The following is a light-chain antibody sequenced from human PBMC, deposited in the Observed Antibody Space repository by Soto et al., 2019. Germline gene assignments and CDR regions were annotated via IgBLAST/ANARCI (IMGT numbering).Light chain of an antibody. V-gene: IGKV1-39*01. CDR3: QQSYSAPPT. CDR2: TAS. J-gene: IGKJ2*01. Sequence: DIQMTQSPSSLSASVGDSVTITCRASQSISIYLNWYQQRPGRAPKLLIYTASTLQSGVPSRFGGSGSGTDFTLTISSLQPEDFATYYCQQSYSAPPTFGQGTKLEIK. CDR1: QSISIY.